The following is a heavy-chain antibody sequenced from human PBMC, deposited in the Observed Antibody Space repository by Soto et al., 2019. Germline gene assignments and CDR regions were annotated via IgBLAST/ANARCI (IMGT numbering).Heavy chain of an antibody. CDR2: IYYSGST. Sequence: SETLSLTCTVSGGSISSYYWSWIRQPPGKGLEWIGYIYYSGSTNYNPSLKSRVTISVDTSKNQFSLKLSSVTAADTAVYYCARTLIAAAGHWFDPWGQGTLVTVSS. CDR3: ARTLIAAAGHWFDP. V-gene: IGHV4-59*01. J-gene: IGHJ5*02. CDR1: GGSISSYY. D-gene: IGHD6-13*01.